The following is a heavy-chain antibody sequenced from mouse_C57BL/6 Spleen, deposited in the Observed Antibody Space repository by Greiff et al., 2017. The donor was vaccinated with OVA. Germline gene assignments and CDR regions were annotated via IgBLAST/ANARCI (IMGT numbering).Heavy chain of an antibody. J-gene: IGHJ4*01. Sequence: VQLQQPGAELVMPGASVKLSCKASGYTFTSYWMHWVKQRPGQGLEWIGEIDPSDSYTNYNQKFKGKSTLTVDKSSSTAYMQLSSLTSEDSAVYYGARASYGRDYAMDDWGQGTSVTVSS. D-gene: IGHD2-12*01. V-gene: IGHV1-69*01. CDR3: ARASYGRDYAMDD. CDR2: IDPSDSYT. CDR1: GYTFTSYW.